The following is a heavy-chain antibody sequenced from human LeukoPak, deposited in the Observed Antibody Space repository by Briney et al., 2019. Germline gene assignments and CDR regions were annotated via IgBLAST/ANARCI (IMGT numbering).Heavy chain of an antibody. CDR3: AKAPYLSSGS. J-gene: IGHJ3*01. CDR1: GGSFSGYY. Sequence: SETLSLTXAVYGGSFSGYYWSWIRQPPGKGLEWIGEIDHSGATNYNPSLKSRVTISLDTSKNQSSLTLSSITAADTAVYYCAKAPYLSSGSWGQGTMVTVSS. CDR2: IDHSGAT. V-gene: IGHV4-34*01. D-gene: IGHD3-22*01.